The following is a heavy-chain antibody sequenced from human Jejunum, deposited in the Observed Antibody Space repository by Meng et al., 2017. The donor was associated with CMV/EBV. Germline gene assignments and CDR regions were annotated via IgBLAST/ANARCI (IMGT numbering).Heavy chain of an antibody. D-gene: IGHD2-8*01. CDR2: VSSVSSYT. V-gene: IGHV3-11*06. Sequence: QVHLGDSGGGLVKPGGSLRLSCAASGFTFDAYYMNWIRQAPGKGLEWVSSVSSVSSYTNYADSVKGRFTISRDNAKNSLYLQMNSLRAEDTAVYYCARDRYCTNGVCYTHFDSWGQGTLVTVSS. J-gene: IGHJ4*02. CDR1: GFTFDAYY. CDR3: ARDRYCTNGVCYTHFDS.